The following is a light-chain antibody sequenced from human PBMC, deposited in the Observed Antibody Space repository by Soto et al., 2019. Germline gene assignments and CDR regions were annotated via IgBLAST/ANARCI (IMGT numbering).Light chain of an antibody. V-gene: IGKV1-5*03. CDR3: HQYKSYPWT. CDR2: KAS. J-gene: IGKJ1*01. CDR1: QSITNW. Sequence: DIQTTQSPSALSASVGDRVTITSRASQSITNWLAWYQQKPGKAPKLLIYKASNLESGVPSRFSGSGSGTEFTLTITSLQPDDFATYYCHQYKSYPWTFGQGTKVEIK.